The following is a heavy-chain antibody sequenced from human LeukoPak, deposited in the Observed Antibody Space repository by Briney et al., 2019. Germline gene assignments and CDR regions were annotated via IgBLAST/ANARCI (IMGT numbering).Heavy chain of an antibody. Sequence: PGGSLRLSCAASGFTFSSYGMHWVRQAPGKGLEWVAFIRYDGSNKYYADSVKGRFTISRDNSKNSLYLQMNSLRAEDTAVYYCARDGAAAGIYFDQWGQGTLVTVSS. CDR1: GFTFSSYG. D-gene: IGHD6-13*01. CDR2: IRYDGSNK. V-gene: IGHV3-30*02. J-gene: IGHJ4*02. CDR3: ARDGAAAGIYFDQ.